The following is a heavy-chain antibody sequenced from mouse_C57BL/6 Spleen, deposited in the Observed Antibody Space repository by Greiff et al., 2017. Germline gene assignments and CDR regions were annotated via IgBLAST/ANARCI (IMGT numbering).Heavy chain of an antibody. J-gene: IGHJ3*01. CDR2: ISSGSSTI. CDR3: AWPGCDCSAWFAY. CDR1: GFTFSDYG. V-gene: IGHV5-17*01. Sequence: EVQLQESGGGLVKPGGSLKLSCAASGFTFSDYGMHWVRQAPEKGLEWVAYISSGSSTIYYADTVKGRFTISRDNAENNLFLQMTSLRSKDTAMCYCAWPGCDCSAWFAYWGQGTLVTVSA. D-gene: IGHD3-1*01.